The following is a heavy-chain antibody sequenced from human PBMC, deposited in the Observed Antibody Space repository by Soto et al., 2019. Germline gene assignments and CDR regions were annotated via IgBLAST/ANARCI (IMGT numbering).Heavy chain of an antibody. CDR2: ISGSGGST. CDR1: GFTFSSYA. CDR3: AKSTEDSSSSWDY. J-gene: IGHJ4*02. V-gene: IGHV3-23*01. Sequence: GESLKISCAASGFTFSSYAMSWVRQAPGKGLEWVSAISGSGGSTYYADSVKGRFTISRDNSKNTLYLQMNSLRAEDTAVYYCAKSTEDSSSSWDYWGQGTLVTVSS. D-gene: IGHD6-6*01.